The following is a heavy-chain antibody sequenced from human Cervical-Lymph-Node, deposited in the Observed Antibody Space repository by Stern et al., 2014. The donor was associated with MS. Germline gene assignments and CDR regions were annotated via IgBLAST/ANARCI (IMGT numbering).Heavy chain of an antibody. V-gene: IGHV3-30*01. J-gene: IGHJ4*02. CDR2: ISYDGSNK. CDR1: GFTFSSYA. D-gene: IGHD6-13*01. CDR3: ARDGAAAGTEGLMDY. Sequence: QVQLVESGGGVVQPGRSLRLSCAASGFTFSSYAMHWVRPAPGKGLEWVAVISYDGSNKYYADSVKGRFTIARDNSKNTLYLQMNSLRAEDTAVYYCARDGAAAGTEGLMDYWGQGTLVTVSS.